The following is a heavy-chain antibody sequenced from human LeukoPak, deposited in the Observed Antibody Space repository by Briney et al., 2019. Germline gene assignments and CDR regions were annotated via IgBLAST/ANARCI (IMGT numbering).Heavy chain of an antibody. J-gene: IGHJ4*02. CDR2: ISSSSSYI. D-gene: IGHD4-17*01. V-gene: IGHV3-21*01. CDR3: ARDFGSTTVAPDYFDY. CDR1: GFTFSSYS. Sequence: GGSLRLSCAASGFTFSSYSMNWVRQAPGKGLEWVSSISSSSSYIYYADSVKGRFTTSRDNAKNSLYLQMNSLRAEDTAVYYCARDFGSTTVAPDYFDYWGQGTLVTVSS.